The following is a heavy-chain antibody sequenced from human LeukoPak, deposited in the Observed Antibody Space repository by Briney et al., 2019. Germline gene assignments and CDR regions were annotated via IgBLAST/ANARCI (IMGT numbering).Heavy chain of an antibody. D-gene: IGHD4-17*01. CDR2: ISAYNGST. Sequence: ASVKVSCKASGYTFTYRYLHWVRQAPGQSLEWMGWISAYNGSTNYAQKLQGRVTMTTDTSTSKAYMELRSLRSDDTAVYYCARVTTRFDPWGQGTLVTVSS. CDR3: ARVTTRFDP. J-gene: IGHJ5*02. V-gene: IGHV1-18*04. CDR1: GYTFTYRY.